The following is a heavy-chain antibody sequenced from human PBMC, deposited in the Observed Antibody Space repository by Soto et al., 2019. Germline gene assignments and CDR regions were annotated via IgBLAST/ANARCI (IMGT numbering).Heavy chain of an antibody. J-gene: IGHJ6*02. CDR2: IWDDGSNK. V-gene: IGHV3-33*01. CDR1: GFTFSDYD. CDR3: ARDAHGMDV. Sequence: QVQLVESGGGVVQPGRSLRLSCAASGFTFSDYDMHWVRQAPGKGLEWVAVIWDDGSNKYYADSVKGRFTISRDNSKNTLYLQMNSLRAEDTAVYYCARDAHGMDVWGQGSTVTVSS.